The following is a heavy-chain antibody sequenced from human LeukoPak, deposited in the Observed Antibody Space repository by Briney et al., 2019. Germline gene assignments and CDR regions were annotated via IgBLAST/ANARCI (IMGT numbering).Heavy chain of an antibody. CDR1: GFTFSSYS. CDR3: ARIGGPGYYYYGMDV. CDR2: ITSSSSTK. V-gene: IGHV3-48*02. Sequence: GGSLTLSCAASGFTFSSYSMNWVRQAPGKGLEWISFITSSSSTKYYTDSVKGRFTISRDNGKNSLYLQVNSLRDEDTAVYYCARIGGPGYYYYGMDVWGQGTTVTVSS. D-gene: IGHD3-10*01. J-gene: IGHJ6*02.